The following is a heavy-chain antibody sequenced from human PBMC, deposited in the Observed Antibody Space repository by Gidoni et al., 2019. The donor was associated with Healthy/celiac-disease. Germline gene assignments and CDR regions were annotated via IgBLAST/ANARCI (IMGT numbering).Heavy chain of an antibody. CDR1: GFSLTTSGVG. D-gene: IGHD3-22*01. CDR3: AHSLYYYDSSGYRQLGAYWYFDL. Sequence: QLTLKEYGPTLVKPTQPLTPTCTFSGFSLTTSGVGVGWIRQPPGEALEWLALIYWDDDKRYSPSLKSRLTITKDTSKNQVVLTMTNMDPVDTATYYCAHSLYYYDSSGYRQLGAYWYFDLWGRGTLVTVSS. V-gene: IGHV2-5*02. CDR2: IYWDDDK. J-gene: IGHJ2*01.